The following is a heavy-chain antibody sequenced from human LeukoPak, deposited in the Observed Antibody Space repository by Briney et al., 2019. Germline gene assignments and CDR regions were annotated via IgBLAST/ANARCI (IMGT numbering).Heavy chain of an antibody. CDR3: ASDILTPPFDY. CDR2: ISSSSYI. J-gene: IGHJ4*02. D-gene: IGHD3-9*01. CDR1: GFTFSSYS. V-gene: IGHV3-21*01. Sequence: GGSLRLSCAASGFTFSSYSMNWVRHAPGKGLEWVSSISSSSYIYYADSVKGRFTISRDNAKNSLYLQKNSLRAEDTAVYYCASDILTPPFDYWGQGTLVTVSS.